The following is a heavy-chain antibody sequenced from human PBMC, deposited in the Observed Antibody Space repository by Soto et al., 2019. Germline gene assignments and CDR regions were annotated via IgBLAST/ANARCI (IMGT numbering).Heavy chain of an antibody. CDR1: GFTFSSYW. CDR3: ARVQGGGSGRYYYYYMDV. V-gene: IGHV3-74*01. CDR2: INSDGSST. D-gene: IGHD2-15*01. J-gene: IGHJ6*03. Sequence: EVQLVASGGGLVQPGGSLRLSCAASGFTFSSYWMHWVRQAPGKGLVWVSRINSDGSSTSYADSVKGRFTISRDNAKNTLYLQMNSLRAEDTAVYFCARVQGGGSGRYYYYYMDVWGKGTTVTVSS.